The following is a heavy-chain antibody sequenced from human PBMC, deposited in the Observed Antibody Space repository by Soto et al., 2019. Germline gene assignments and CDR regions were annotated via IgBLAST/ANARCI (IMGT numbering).Heavy chain of an antibody. CDR1: GYTFTDYY. V-gene: IGHV1-46*01. CDR3: ARMGGRYESTGPDY. J-gene: IGHJ4*02. CDR2: INPSSGST. D-gene: IGHD3-22*01. Sequence: GASVKVSCKASGYTFTDYYIHWVRQAPGQGLEWMGIINPSSGSTSYSQKFQGRVPMTRDTSTSTVYMELSRLTSEDTATYYCARMGGRYESTGPDYWGQGTLVTVSS.